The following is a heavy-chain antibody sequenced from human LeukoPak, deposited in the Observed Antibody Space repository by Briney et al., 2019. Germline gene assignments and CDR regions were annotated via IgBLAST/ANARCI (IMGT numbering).Heavy chain of an antibody. CDR3: ARDLGPYNWFDP. Sequence: PSETLSLTCAVSGGSISSGSYYWSWIRQPAGKGLEWIGHICTSGNGNYNPSLRSRVTISIDTSKNQFSLKLSSVTAADTALYFCARDLGPYNWFDPWGQGTLVTVSS. J-gene: IGHJ5*02. CDR2: ICTSGNG. D-gene: IGHD7-27*01. V-gene: IGHV4-61*09. CDR1: GGSISSGSYY.